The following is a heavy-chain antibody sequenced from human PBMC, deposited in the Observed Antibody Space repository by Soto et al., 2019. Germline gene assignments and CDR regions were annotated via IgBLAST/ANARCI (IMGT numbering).Heavy chain of an antibody. CDR1: GFTFEDSA. CDR2: IRWNSDNI. D-gene: IGHD5-18*01. CDR3: VKSSRAMVRGAFDS. Sequence: GGSLRLSCAVSGFTFEDSAMHWVRQAPGKGLEWVSGIRWNSDNIAYADSVKGRFTISRDNAKNSLYLQMNTLRAEDTALYYCVKSSRAMVRGAFDSRGQGTLVTVSS. J-gene: IGHJ4*02. V-gene: IGHV3-9*01.